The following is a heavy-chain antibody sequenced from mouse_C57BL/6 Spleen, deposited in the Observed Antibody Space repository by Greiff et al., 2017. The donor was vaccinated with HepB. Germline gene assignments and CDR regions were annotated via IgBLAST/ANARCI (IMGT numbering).Heavy chain of an antibody. CDR1: GYTFTSYW. CDR2: IDPSDSYT. Sequence: QVQLQQPGAELVMPGASVKLSCKASGYTFTSYWMHWVKQRPGQGLEWIGEIDPSDSYTNYNQKFKGKSTLTVDKSSSTAYMQLRSLTSEDSAVYYCALLGDVGYWGQGTTLTVSS. D-gene: IGHD2-1*01. V-gene: IGHV1-69*01. CDR3: ALLGDVGY. J-gene: IGHJ2*01.